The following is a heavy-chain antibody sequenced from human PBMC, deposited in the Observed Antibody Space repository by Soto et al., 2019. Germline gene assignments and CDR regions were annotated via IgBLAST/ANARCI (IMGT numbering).Heavy chain of an antibody. CDR1: GFTFSSYG. Sequence: QVQLGDSGGGVVQPGRSLRLSCAASGFTFSSYGMHWVRQAPGKRLEWFAVMSYKGSNKYYVDTVKARFTISTDNSKNTLYLHMNSLRAEDTAMYYCAKDRSWAVVGVGRADAFDIWGQGTMVTVSS. J-gene: IGHJ3*02. CDR2: MSYKGSNK. V-gene: IGHV3-30*18. D-gene: IGHD1-26*01. CDR3: AKDRSWAVVGVGRADAFDI.